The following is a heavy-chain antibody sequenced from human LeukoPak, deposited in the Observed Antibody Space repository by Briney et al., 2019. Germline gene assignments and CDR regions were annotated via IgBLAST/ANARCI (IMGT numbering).Heavy chain of an antibody. CDR3: ARGSTRWLQAYYFDY. CDR1: GYTFTSYG. J-gene: IGHJ4*02. CDR2: ISTYNGNT. V-gene: IGHV1-18*01. Sequence: ASVKVSCKASGYTFTSYGISWVRQAPGQGLEWMGWISTYNGNTNYAQKFQGRVTMTTDTSTSTAYMELRSLRSDDTAAYYCARGSTRWLQAYYFDYWGQGTLVTVSS. D-gene: IGHD5-24*01.